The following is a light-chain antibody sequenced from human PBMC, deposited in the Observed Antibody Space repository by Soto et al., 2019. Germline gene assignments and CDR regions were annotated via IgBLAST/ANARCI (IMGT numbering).Light chain of an antibody. CDR1: SSDVGGYNY. CDR2: EVS. J-gene: IGLJ1*01. V-gene: IGLV2-8*01. Sequence: QSVLTQPPSASGSPGQSVTISCTGTSSDVGGYNYVSWYQQHPGKAPKLMIYEVSKRPSGVPDRFSGSKSGSTASLTVSGLQAEDEADYYCSSYAGSSIGVCGTGTKVTVL. CDR3: SSYAGSSIGV.